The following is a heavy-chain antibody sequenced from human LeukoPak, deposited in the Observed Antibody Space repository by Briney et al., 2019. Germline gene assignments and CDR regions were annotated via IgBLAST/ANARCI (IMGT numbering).Heavy chain of an antibody. CDR3: AKGAMIVVVKERPEDY. CDR1: GFTFSSYW. V-gene: IGHV3-74*01. D-gene: IGHD3-22*01. CDR2: IEIDGSST. J-gene: IGHJ4*02. Sequence: GGSLRLSCTASGFTFSSYWMHWVRQAPGKGPVWVSRIEIDGSSTNYADSVKGRFTISRDNAKNTLYLQMNSLRAEDTAVYYCAKGAMIVVVKERPEDYWGQGTLVTVSS.